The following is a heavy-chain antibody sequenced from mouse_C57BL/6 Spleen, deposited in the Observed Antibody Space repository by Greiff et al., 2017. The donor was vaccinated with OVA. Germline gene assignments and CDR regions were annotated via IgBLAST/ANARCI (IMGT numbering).Heavy chain of an antibody. CDR1: GFTFSSYA. V-gene: IGHV5-4*01. CDR3: ARSGWPYYFDY. J-gene: IGHJ2*01. CDR2: ISDGGSYT. Sequence: EVQLVESGGGLVKPGGSLKLSCAASGFTFSSYAMSWVRQTPEKRLEWVATISDGGSYTYYPDNVKGRFTISRDNAKNNLYLQMSHLKSEDTAMYDCARSGWPYYFDYWGQGTTLTVSS. D-gene: IGHD2-3*01.